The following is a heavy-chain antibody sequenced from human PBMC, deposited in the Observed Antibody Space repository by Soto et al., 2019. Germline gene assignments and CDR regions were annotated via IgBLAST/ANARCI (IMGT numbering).Heavy chain of an antibody. CDR2: IYPGDSDT. D-gene: IGHD5-12*01. Sequence: GDSLKISCKGSGYSFTSYWIGWVRQMPGKGLEWMGIIYPGDSDTRYSPSFQGQVTISADKSISTAYLQWSSLKASDTAMYYCARQISLDIVATNYGMDVWGQGTTVTVSS. V-gene: IGHV5-51*01. CDR1: GYSFTSYW. J-gene: IGHJ6*02. CDR3: ARQISLDIVATNYGMDV.